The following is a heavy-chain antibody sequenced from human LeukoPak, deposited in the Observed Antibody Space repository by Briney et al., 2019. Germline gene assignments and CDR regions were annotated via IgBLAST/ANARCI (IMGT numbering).Heavy chain of an antibody. Sequence: WASVKVSCKASGGTFSSYAISWVRQAPGQGLEWMGGIIPIFGTANYAQKFQGRVTITADESTSTAYMELSSLRSEDTAVYYCARVFMVTEVYWYFDLWGRGTLVTVSS. CDR3: ARVFMVTEVYWYFDL. J-gene: IGHJ2*01. CDR1: GGTFSSYA. CDR2: IIPIFGTA. V-gene: IGHV1-69*01. D-gene: IGHD5-18*01.